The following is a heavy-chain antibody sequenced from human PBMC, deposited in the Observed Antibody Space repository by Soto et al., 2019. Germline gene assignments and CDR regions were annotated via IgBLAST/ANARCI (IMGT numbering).Heavy chain of an antibody. CDR3: ARGRQRDVLLWFGGNYYYYMDV. D-gene: IGHD3-10*01. Sequence: SETLSLTCTVSGGSISSYYWSWIRQPPGKGLEWIGYIYYSGSTNYNPSLKSRVTISVDTSKNQFSLKLSSVTAADTAVYYCARGRQRDVLLWFGGNYYYYMDVWGKGTTVTVSS. V-gene: IGHV4-59*12. CDR1: GGSISSYY. CDR2: IYYSGST. J-gene: IGHJ6*03.